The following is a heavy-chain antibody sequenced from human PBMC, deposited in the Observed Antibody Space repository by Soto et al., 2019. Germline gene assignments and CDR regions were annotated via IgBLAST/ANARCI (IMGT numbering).Heavy chain of an antibody. J-gene: IGHJ4*02. D-gene: IGHD3-16*01. CDR3: ARQGMWGAYYFDH. CDR1: GLTFSNYA. CDR2: MSGSSSTT. Sequence: GGSLRLSWATSGLTFSNYAMSWVRPAPGGGLEWVSSMSGSSSTTYYADSVRGRFTISRDRSKNTLYLQMSSLRAEDTALYYCARQGMWGAYYFDHWGQGTLVTVSS. V-gene: IGHV3-23*01.